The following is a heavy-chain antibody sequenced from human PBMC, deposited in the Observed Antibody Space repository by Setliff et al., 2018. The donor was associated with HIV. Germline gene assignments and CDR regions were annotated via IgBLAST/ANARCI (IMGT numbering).Heavy chain of an antibody. J-gene: IGHJ4*02. CDR1: GYTFTSYA. V-gene: IGHV1-2*02. CDR3: ATDDYGGDSFDN. D-gene: IGHD4-17*01. CDR2: INAGNGGT. Sequence: ASVKVSCKASGYTFTSYAIHWVRQAPGQRLEWMGWINAGNGGTNYAQKFQGRVTMTRDTSITTAYMELSRLGSDDTAVYYCATDDYGGDSFDNWGQGTLVTVSS.